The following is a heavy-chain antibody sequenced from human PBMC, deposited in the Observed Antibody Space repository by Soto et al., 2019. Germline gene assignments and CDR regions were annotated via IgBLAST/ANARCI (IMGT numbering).Heavy chain of an antibody. Sequence: RSLTCTVSGVSISNYYWSWIRQPAGKGLEWIGRLSTSGNTNYNPSLKSRVTMSLGTSKNQFSLMLNSVTAADTAVYYCRRDFDYWGQGTLVTVSS. CDR3: RRDFDY. J-gene: IGHJ4*02. D-gene: IGHD6-6*01. CDR1: GVSISNYY. V-gene: IGHV4-4*07. CDR2: LSTSGNT.